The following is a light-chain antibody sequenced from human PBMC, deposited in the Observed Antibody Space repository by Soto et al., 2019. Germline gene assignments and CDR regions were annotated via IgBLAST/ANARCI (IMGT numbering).Light chain of an antibody. Sequence: AIQMTQSPSSLSASVGDRVTITCRASQGIRSELGWYQQKPGKAPNLLIYTASSLQSGVPSRFSGSGSGTHFTLTIRRLQPEDFATYYCIQDYNYPLTFGGGTKVEIK. CDR2: TAS. J-gene: IGKJ4*01. CDR1: QGIRSE. V-gene: IGKV1-6*01. CDR3: IQDYNYPLT.